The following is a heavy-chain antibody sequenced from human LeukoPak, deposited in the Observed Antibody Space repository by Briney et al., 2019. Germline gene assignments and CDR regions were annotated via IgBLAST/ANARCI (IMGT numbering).Heavy chain of an antibody. CDR3: AKNGDRGAYCSGGSCYPYYYYYMDV. CDR1: GFTFSSYG. D-gene: IGHD2-15*01. CDR2: ISGTGGTT. J-gene: IGHJ6*03. V-gene: IGHV3-23*01. Sequence: GGSLRLSCAASGFTFSSYGMSWVRKAPGKGLEWVSAISGTGGTTYYADSVKGRFTISRDNSKNTLYLQMNSLRDEDTAVYYCAKNGDRGAYCSGGSCYPYYYYYMDVWGKGTTVTISS.